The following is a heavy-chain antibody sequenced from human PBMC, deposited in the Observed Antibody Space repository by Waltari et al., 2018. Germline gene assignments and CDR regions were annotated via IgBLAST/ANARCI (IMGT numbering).Heavy chain of an antibody. CDR3: ARGAGKVLDP. Sequence: EVQLVESGGGLLQPGGSLRLSCAASGFTFSSYEMNWVRQAPGKGREGVSYISSGDTGTKYYADSVKGRFTISRDNAKNLLFLQMNSLRAEDTAVYYCARGAGKVLDPWGQGTLVTVSS. CDR1: GFTFSSYE. V-gene: IGHV3-48*03. CDR2: ISSGDTGTK. J-gene: IGHJ5*02.